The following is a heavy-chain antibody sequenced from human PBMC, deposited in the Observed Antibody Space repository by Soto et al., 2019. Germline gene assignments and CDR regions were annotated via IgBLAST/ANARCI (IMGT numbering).Heavy chain of an antibody. J-gene: IGHJ4*02. Sequence: EVQLVESGGGLVKPGGSLRLSRAASGFTFSSYSMNWVRQAPGKGLEWVSSISSSSSYIYYADSVKGRFTISRDNAKNSLYLQMNSLRAEDTAVYYCARGPPYDYDSSGYYTGWGQGTLVTVSS. CDR2: ISSSSSYI. CDR3: ARGPPYDYDSSGYYTG. V-gene: IGHV3-21*01. D-gene: IGHD3-22*01. CDR1: GFTFSSYS.